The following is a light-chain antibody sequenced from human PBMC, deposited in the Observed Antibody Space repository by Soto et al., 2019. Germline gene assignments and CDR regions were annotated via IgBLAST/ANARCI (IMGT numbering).Light chain of an antibody. Sequence: DIVLTQSPGTLSLSPGERATLSCRASQSVGRSYVAWYQQKPGQAPRLLISSVSNRATGIPDRFSGGGSGTDFTLTISRVEPEDFALYICQQYDGSPITFGQGTRLEIK. J-gene: IGKJ5*01. V-gene: IGKV3-20*01. CDR1: QSVGRSY. CDR3: QQYDGSPIT. CDR2: SVS.